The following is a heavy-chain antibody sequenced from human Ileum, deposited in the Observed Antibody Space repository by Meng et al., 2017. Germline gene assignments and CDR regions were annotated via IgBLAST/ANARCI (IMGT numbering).Heavy chain of an antibody. CDR2: IHTSGNT. J-gene: IGHJ5*02. V-gene: IGHV4-4*07. CDR1: GDLY. Sequence: VQRPGAGPGLVNPPRTWSLPCGVSGDLYWSWIRQPAGRGLEWIGRIHTSGNTNYNPSLKSRVIMTVDTSKKQVSLRLTSVTAADTAVYYCVKDGWEYCSGGDCYSGWFDPWGQGTLVTSSS. D-gene: IGHD2-21*02. CDR3: VKDGWEYCSGGDCYSGWFDP.